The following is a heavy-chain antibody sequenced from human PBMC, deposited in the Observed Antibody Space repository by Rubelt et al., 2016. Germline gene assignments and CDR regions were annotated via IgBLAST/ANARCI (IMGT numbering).Heavy chain of an antibody. D-gene: IGHD7-27*01. Sequence: VQLVESGGGLVKPGGSLRLSCAASGFTFTSYSMNWVRQAPGKGLEWVSSISSGGSHMYYADSVKGRFTISRDNAKNSLYLQMLSLRAEDTAVYYCARDFQLGWEGYHFDYWGQGTLVTVSS. J-gene: IGHJ4*02. V-gene: IGHV3-21*01. CDR1: GFTFTSYS. CDR2: ISSGGSHM. CDR3: ARDFQLGWEGYHFDY.